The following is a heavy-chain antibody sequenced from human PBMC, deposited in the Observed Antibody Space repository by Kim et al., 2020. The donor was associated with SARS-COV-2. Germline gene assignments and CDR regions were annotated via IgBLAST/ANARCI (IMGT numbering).Heavy chain of an antibody. CDR2: ISGSGGST. CDR1: GFTFSSYA. V-gene: IGHV3-23*01. Sequence: GGSLRLSCAASGFTFSSYAMSWVRQAPGKGLEWVSAISGSGGSTYYADSVKGRFTIYRDNSKNTLYLQMNSLRAEDTAVYYCAKVRARLLGYYYYGMDVWRQGTTVTVSS. CDR3: AKVRARLLGYYYYGMDV. D-gene: IGHD2-15*01. J-gene: IGHJ6*01.